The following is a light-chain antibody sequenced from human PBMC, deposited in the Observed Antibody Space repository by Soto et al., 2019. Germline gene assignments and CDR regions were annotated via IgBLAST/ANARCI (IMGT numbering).Light chain of an antibody. J-gene: IGKJ4*01. CDR1: QGFSTW. CDR3: QQANSFPRT. CDR2: SVS. Sequence: DIQMTQSPSSVSASVGDRVTITCRASQGFSTWLAWYRRKPGRAPELLIYSVSSLHSGVPSRFSGSGSGTDFTLTISSLQPEDFATYYCQQANSFPRTFSGGTEVEIK. V-gene: IGKV1-12*01.